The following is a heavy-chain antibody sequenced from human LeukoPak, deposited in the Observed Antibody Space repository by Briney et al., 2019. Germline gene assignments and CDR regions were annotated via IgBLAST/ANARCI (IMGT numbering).Heavy chain of an antibody. J-gene: IGHJ5*02. D-gene: IGHD3-3*01. CDR2: INEDGSER. V-gene: IGHV3-7*01. Sequence: GGAPGLSRAAPWFGLSAYLVTWGRRAPGKGVGGVGNINEDGSERNYVDAVKGRFTISRDNAKNSVYLQLNSLRVEDTALYYCARDRPISVSGVVILPWGQGTLVTVSS. CDR3: ARDRPISVSGVVILP. CDR1: WFGLSAYL.